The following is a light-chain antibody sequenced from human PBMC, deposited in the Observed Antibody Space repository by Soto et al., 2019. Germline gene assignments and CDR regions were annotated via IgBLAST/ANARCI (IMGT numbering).Light chain of an antibody. J-gene: IGKJ4*01. CDR3: QPYYNWPVT. Sequence: EILMTQSPATLSVSPGETVTFSCRASRSVSNRLAWYQHKPGQAPRLLISGASNGATGIPPKFSGSGSGTEFTLTVDSLQSDDIAVYYCQPYYNWPVTFGGGTKV. V-gene: IGKV3-15*01. CDR1: RSVSNR. CDR2: GAS.